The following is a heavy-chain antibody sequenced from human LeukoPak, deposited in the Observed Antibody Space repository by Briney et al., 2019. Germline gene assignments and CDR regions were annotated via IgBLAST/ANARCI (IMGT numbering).Heavy chain of an antibody. D-gene: IGHD3-16*01. Sequence: ASVKVSCKASGGTFSSYAISWVRQAPGQGLEWMGRIIPILGIANYAQKFQGRVTITADKSTSTAHMELSSLRSEDTAMYYCARGPALHKNWVGGRWFDPWGQGTLVTVSS. CDR3: ARGPALHKNWVGGRWFDP. J-gene: IGHJ5*02. CDR1: GGTFSSYA. CDR2: IIPILGIA. V-gene: IGHV1-69*04.